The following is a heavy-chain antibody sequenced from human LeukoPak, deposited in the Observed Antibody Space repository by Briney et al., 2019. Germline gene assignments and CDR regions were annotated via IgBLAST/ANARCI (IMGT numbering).Heavy chain of an antibody. Sequence: GGSLRLSCAASGFTFSNYNMNWVRQAPGKGLEWISYISSSGRTTNYADSVKGRFTISRDNAKNSLYLQMNSLKDGDTAVYYCATSGTYRFDYWGQGTLVTVSS. J-gene: IGHJ4*02. CDR1: GFTFSNYN. CDR3: ATSGTYRFDY. V-gene: IGHV3-48*02. D-gene: IGHD1-26*01. CDR2: ISSSGRTT.